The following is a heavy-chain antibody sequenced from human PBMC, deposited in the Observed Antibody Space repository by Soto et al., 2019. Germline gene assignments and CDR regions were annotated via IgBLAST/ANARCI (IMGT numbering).Heavy chain of an antibody. J-gene: IGHJ5*02. V-gene: IGHV1-69*01. Sequence: QVQLVQSGAEVKKPGSSVKVSCKASGGTFSSYAISWVRQAPGQGLEWMGGIIPIFGTANYAQKFQGRVTITADEPTSTAYMELSSLSSEDTAVYYCAREQEYSYGHGRWFDPWGQGTLVTVSS. CDR1: GGTFSSYA. CDR2: IIPIFGTA. D-gene: IGHD5-18*01. CDR3: AREQEYSYGHGRWFDP.